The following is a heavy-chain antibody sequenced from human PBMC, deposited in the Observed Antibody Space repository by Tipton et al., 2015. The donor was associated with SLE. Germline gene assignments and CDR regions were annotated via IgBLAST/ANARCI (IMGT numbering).Heavy chain of an antibody. CDR1: AYSFSNYG. CDR3: ARQLDLTGDIDY. V-gene: IGHV5-51*01. Sequence: QSGPEVKTPGESLKISCEGSAYSFSNYGIHWVRQMPGKGLEWMGIIYPGDSDTRYSPSFQGQVTISADKSISTAYLQWSSLKASDTAMYYCARQLDLTGDIDYWGQGTLVTVSS. CDR2: IYPGDSDT. D-gene: IGHD7-27*01. J-gene: IGHJ4*02.